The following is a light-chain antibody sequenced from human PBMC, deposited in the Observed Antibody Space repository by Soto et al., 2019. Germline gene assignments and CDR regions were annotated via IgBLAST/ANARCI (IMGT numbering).Light chain of an antibody. J-gene: IGKJ1*01. Sequence: EIVVTQSPATLSASPGERVTLSCRASQFVSSRLAWYQQRPGQVPRLLIYDTSTRALCISARFSCSGSGTEFTLTISGLQSEDFAVYYCEEYFQWPPGMFGPGTKVDIK. CDR2: DTS. CDR1: QFVSSR. CDR3: EEYFQWPPGM. V-gene: IGKV3-15*01.